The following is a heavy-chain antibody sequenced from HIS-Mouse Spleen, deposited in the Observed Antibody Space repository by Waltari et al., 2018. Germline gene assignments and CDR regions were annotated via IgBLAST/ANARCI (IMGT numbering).Heavy chain of an antibody. CDR1: GGSISSSSYY. D-gene: IGHD2-8*01. Sequence: QLQLQESGPGLVKPSETLSLTCTVSGGSISSSSYYWGWIRQPPGKGLEWIGSIYYSGITYYNPSLKRRVTISVDTSKNQFSLKLSSVTAADTAVYYCARYCTNGVCSYYFDYWARERWSPSPQ. CDR2: IYYSGIT. V-gene: IGHV4-39*07. CDR3: ARYCTNGVCSYYFDY. J-gene: IGHJ4*02.